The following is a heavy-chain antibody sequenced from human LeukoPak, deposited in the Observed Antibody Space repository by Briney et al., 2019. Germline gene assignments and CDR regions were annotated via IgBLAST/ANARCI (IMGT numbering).Heavy chain of an antibody. CDR1: GFTFTTYW. Sequence: RGSLRLSCAASGFTFTTYWMSWVRQAPGKGLEWVANIKQDGSKENYVDSVKGRFTISRDNAKNSLYLQMNSLRAEDTAVYYCGRAMDVWGQGTTVTVSS. J-gene: IGHJ6*02. CDR3: GRAMDV. CDR2: IKQDGSKE. V-gene: IGHV3-7*01.